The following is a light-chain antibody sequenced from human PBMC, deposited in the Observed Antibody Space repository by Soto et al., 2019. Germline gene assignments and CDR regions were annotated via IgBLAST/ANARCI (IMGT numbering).Light chain of an antibody. J-gene: IGLJ2*01. CDR3: ETVDSNTRV. CDR2: LEGSGSY. V-gene: IGLV4-60*02. Sequence: QPVLTQSSSASASLGSSVKLTCTLSSGHSSYIIAWHQQQPGKAPRYLMKLEGSGSYNKGSGVPDRFSGSSSGADRYLTISNLQFEDEADYYCETVDSNTRVFGGGTKLTVL. CDR1: SGHSSYI.